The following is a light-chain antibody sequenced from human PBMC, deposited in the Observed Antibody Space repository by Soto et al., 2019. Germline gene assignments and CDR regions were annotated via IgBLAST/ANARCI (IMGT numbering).Light chain of an antibody. CDR1: GSDIGGSKY. V-gene: IGLV2-14*01. CDR2: EVT. Sequence: QSVLTQPASLSGSPGQSITISCAGTGSDIGGSKYVSWYQQHPGKAPKLIIYEVTYRPSGVSARFSGSKSGNTASLTVSGLQAEDEADYYCSSKRSSDTLYVFGTGTKLTVL. CDR3: SSKRSSDTLYV. J-gene: IGLJ1*01.